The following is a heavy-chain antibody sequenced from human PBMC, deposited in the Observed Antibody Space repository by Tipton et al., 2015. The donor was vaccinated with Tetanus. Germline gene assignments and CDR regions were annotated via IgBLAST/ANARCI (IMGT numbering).Heavy chain of an antibody. Sequence: QLVQSGAEMRKSGESLKISCKTSGYFFDTHWIAWVRQMPGKGLEWMGIIYPGDSDTRYSPSFQGQVTMSVARSTATAYLQWGSLKAAGTAMYYCASHVGEMLEVPVRFGPWGQGTRVTVSS. CDR1: GYFFDTHW. V-gene: IGHV5-51*01. CDR2: IYPGDSDT. D-gene: IGHD3-16*01. CDR3: ASHVGEMLEVPVRFGP. J-gene: IGHJ5*02.